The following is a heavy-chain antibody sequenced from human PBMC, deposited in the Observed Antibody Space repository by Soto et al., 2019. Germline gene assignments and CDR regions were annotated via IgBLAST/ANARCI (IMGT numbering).Heavy chain of an antibody. CDR3: ARWAGSVDLGAMDV. J-gene: IGHJ6*02. Sequence: QVQLQQWGAGLLKPSETLSLTCAVYGGSFSGYYWSWIRQPPGKGLEWIGEINHSGSTNYNPSLKSRITISVDTSKNQFSLKLSSVTAADTAVYYCARWAGSVDLGAMDVWGQGTTVTVFS. CDR1: GGSFSGYY. CDR2: INHSGST. V-gene: IGHV4-34*01.